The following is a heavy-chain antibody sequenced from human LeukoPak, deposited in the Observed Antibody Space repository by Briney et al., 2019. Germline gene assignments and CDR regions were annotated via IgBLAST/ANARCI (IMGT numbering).Heavy chain of an antibody. CDR3: SRRSSGTHYFEF. CDR2: IDNSGSA. J-gene: IGHJ4*02. CDR1: GAFSSYCSYC. Sequence: LCAAFGGAFSSYCSYCCRWIRQHPGKGLEWIGYIDNSGSAYYSPSLKSRVVKSVDTSKVQFPLKLRSVTAADSAVYHLSRRSSGTHYFEFWPQGTLVTVSS. D-gene: IGHD6-19*01. V-gene: IGHV4-31*11.